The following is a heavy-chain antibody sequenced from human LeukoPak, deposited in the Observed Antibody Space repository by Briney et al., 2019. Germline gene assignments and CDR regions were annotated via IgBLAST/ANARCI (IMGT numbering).Heavy chain of an antibody. V-gene: IGHV3-21*01. Sequence: GGSLRLSCAGSGFIFSTYTMSWVRRAPGKGLEWVSSIISSGNYIYYADSVKGRFTISRDNAKNSLSLQMNSLRGEDTAVYYCARGREGYFDYWGQGSLVTVSS. CDR1: GFIFSTYT. D-gene: IGHD1-26*01. CDR2: IISSGNYI. J-gene: IGHJ4*02. CDR3: ARGREGYFDY.